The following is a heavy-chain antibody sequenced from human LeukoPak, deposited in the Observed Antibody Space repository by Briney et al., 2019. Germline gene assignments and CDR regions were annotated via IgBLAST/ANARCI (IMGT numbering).Heavy chain of an antibody. Sequence: SVKVSCKASGGTFSSYAISWVRQAPGQGLEWMGGIIPIFGTANYAQKFQGRVTITAGKSTSTAYMELSSLRSEDTAVYYCATSYCNSTSCYIFGYYYYYYYMDVWGKGTTVTVSS. J-gene: IGHJ6*03. V-gene: IGHV1-69*06. CDR1: GGTFSSYA. CDR2: IIPIFGTA. CDR3: ATSYCNSTSCYIFGYYYYYYYMDV. D-gene: IGHD2-2*02.